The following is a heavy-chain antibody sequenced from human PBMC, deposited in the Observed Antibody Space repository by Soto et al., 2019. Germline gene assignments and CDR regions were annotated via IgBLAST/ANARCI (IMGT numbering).Heavy chain of an antibody. CDR1: GFTFSHVS. Sequence: PWGSLRLSCEASGFTFSHVSMNWVRQVQGKGLEWVASISIVNSDPWYADSAQGRRIISRDNAQKPLFLQMNTLRPEDTAMYYCARVAYWGPGTQVTVSS. CDR2: ISIVNSDP. J-gene: IGHJ4*02. CDR3: ARVAY. V-gene: IGHV3-21*01.